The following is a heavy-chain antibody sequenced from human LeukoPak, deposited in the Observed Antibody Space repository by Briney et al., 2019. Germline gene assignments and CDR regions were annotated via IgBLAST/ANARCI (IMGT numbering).Heavy chain of an antibody. J-gene: IGHJ4*02. CDR2: IIPIFGTA. CDR3: ARVDGYSGYAPADYFDY. V-gene: IGHV1-69*06. Sequence: SVKVSCKASGGTFSSYAISWVRQAPGQGLEWMGGIIPIFGTANYAQKFQGRVTITADKSTSTAYMELSSLRSEDTAVYYCARVDGYSGYAPADYFDYWGQGTLVTVSS. CDR1: GGTFSSYA. D-gene: IGHD5-12*01.